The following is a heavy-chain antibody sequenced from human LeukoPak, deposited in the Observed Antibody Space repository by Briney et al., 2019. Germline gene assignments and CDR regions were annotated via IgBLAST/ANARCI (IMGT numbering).Heavy chain of an antibody. D-gene: IGHD2-21*02. CDR1: GFTFSSYW. CDR2: IKQDGSEK. V-gene: IGHV3-7*01. Sequence: GGSLRLSCAASGFTFSSYWMSWVRQAPGKGLEWVANIKQDGSEKYYMDSVKGRFTISRDNAKNSLYLQMNSLRAEDTAVYYCARDCCGGDCCIFDYWGQGTLVTVSS. J-gene: IGHJ4*02. CDR3: ARDCCGGDCCIFDY.